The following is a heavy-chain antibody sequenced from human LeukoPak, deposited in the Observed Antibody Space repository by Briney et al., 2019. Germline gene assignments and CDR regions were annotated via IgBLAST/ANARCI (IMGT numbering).Heavy chain of an antibody. CDR1: GFTFSNYG. J-gene: IGHJ3*02. CDR3: ARDLGEYGDYANDAFDI. D-gene: IGHD4-17*01. Sequence: EGSLRLSCAASGFTFSNYGMHWVRQAPGKGLEWVAVIWYDGSNKYYADSVKGRFTISRDNSKNTLYLQMNSLRAEDTAVYYCARDLGEYGDYANDAFDIWGQGTMVTVSS. CDR2: IWYDGSNK. V-gene: IGHV3-33*08.